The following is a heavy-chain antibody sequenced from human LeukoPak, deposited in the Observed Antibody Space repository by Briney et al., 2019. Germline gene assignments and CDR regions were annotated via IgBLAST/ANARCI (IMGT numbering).Heavy chain of an antibody. V-gene: IGHV1-2*02. Sequence: ASVKVSCKASGYTFTGYYMHWVRQAPGQGLEWMGWINPNSGGTNYAQKFQGRVTMTRDTSISTAYMELSRLRSDDTAVYYCARVINYYYDSSGYYPDWGQGTLVTVSS. CDR2: INPNSGGT. CDR3: ARVINYYYDSSGYYPD. D-gene: IGHD3-22*01. J-gene: IGHJ4*02. CDR1: GYTFTGYY.